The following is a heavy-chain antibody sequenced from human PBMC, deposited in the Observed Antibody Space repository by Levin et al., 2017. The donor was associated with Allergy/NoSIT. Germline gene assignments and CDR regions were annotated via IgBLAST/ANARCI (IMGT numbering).Heavy chain of an antibody. J-gene: IGHJ3*02. CDR3: ARGITYYDILTGYWGAFDI. CDR1: GYTFTGYY. Sequence: ASVKVSCKASGYTFTGYYMHWVRQAPGQGLEWMGWINPNSGGTNYAQKFQGRVTMTRDTSISTAYMELSRLRSDDTAVYYCARGITYYDILTGYWGAFDIWGQGTMVTVSS. V-gene: IGHV1-2*02. D-gene: IGHD3-9*01. CDR2: INPNSGGT.